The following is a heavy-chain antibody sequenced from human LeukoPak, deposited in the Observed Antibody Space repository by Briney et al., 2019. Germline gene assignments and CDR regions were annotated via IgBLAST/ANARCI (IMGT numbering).Heavy chain of an antibody. D-gene: IGHD1-26*01. Sequence: EASVKVSCKASGYTFTSYAMHWVRQAPGQRLEWMGWINAGNGNTKYSQEFQGRVTITRDTSASTAYMELRSLRSDDTAVYYCARGGRWELPRPYAFDVWGQGTMVTVSS. V-gene: IGHV1-3*01. CDR2: INAGNGNT. J-gene: IGHJ3*01. CDR3: ARGGRWELPRPYAFDV. CDR1: GYTFTSYA.